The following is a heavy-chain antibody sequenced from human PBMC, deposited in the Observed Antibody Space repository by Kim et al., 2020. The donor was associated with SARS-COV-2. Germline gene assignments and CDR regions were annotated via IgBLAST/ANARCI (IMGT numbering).Heavy chain of an antibody. Sequence: ASVKVSCKASGYTFTSYAMHWVRQAPGQRLEWMGWINAGNGNTKYSQKFQGRVTITRDTSASTAYMELSSLRSEDTAVYYCARVSLWPTTVTPQKGYYYGMDVWGQGTTVTVSS. CDR1: GYTFTSYA. V-gene: IGHV1-3*01. J-gene: IGHJ6*02. CDR2: INAGNGNT. CDR3: ARVSLWPTTVTPQKGYYYGMDV. D-gene: IGHD4-17*01.